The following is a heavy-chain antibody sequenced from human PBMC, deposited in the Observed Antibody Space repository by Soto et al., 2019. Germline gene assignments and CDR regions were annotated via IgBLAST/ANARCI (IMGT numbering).Heavy chain of an antibody. CDR2: INAGNGNT. D-gene: IGHD3-16*01. Sequence: ASVKVSCKASGYTFTSYAMPWVRQAPGQRLEWMGWINAGNGNTKYSQKFQGRVTITRDTSASTAYMELSSLRSEDTAVYYCAREAAGSIGIMYYYGMDVWGQGTTVTVSS. CDR3: AREAAGSIGIMYYYGMDV. V-gene: IGHV1-3*01. CDR1: GYTFTSYA. J-gene: IGHJ6*02.